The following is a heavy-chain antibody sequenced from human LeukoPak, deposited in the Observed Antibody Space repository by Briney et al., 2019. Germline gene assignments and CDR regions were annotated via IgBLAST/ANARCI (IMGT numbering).Heavy chain of an antibody. D-gene: IGHD6-13*01. CDR3: ARHPRPGDSSSWYYFDY. CDR1: GGSISPYY. V-gene: IGHV4-59*08. J-gene: IGHJ4*02. Sequence: PSDTLSLTCTVSGGSISPYYWSCIRQPPGKALEWMGYIYYSGTTSYNPSLKSRVTTSVDTSKNQFSLRLSSVTAADTAVYYCARHPRPGDSSSWYYFDYWGQGTLVTVSS. CDR2: IYYSGTT.